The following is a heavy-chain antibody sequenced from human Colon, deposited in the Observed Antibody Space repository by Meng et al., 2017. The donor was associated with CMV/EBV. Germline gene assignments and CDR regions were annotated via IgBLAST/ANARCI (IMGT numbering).Heavy chain of an antibody. CDR3: AKDFVLRGVSRCDS. CDR2: IRYDGTSE. Sequence: CGFTFSSCGFYWVRQAPGKGLDWVAFIRYDGTSEYYADSVKGRFTISRDNSRNTLYLQMNSLRVEDTAVYYCAKDFVLRGVSRCDSWGQGTLVTVSS. J-gene: IGHJ4*02. D-gene: IGHD2-15*01. CDR1: GFTFSSCG. V-gene: IGHV3-30*02.